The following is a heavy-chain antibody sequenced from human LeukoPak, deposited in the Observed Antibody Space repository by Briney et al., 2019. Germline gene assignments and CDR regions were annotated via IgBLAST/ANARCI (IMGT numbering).Heavy chain of an antibody. CDR1: GFTFSSYG. D-gene: IGHD6-13*01. CDR2: ISYDGSNK. Sequence: PGGSLRLSCAASGFTFSSYGMHWVRQAPGKGLEWVAVISYDGSNKYYADSVKGRFTISRDNSKNTLYLQMNSLRAEDTAVYYCAKDRRFGIAAAGTCFDYWGQGTLVTVSS. CDR3: AKDRRFGIAAAGTCFDY. V-gene: IGHV3-30*18. J-gene: IGHJ4*02.